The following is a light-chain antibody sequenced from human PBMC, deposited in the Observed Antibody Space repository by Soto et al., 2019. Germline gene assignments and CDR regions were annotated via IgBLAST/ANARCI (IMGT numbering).Light chain of an antibody. CDR1: SSDVGGYNY. CDR2: DVS. J-gene: IGLJ1*01. Sequence: QSALTLRASVSGSPGQSITISCTGTSSDVGGYNYVSWYQQHPGKAPKLMIYDVSNRPSGVSNRFSGSKSGNTASLTISGLQAEDEADYYCSSYTSSSTLLYVFGTGTKVTVL. CDR3: SSYTSSSTLLYV. V-gene: IGLV2-14*01.